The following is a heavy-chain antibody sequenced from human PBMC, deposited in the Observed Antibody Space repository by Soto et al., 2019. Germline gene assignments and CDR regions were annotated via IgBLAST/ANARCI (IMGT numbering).Heavy chain of an antibody. CDR1: GFTFSSYW. Sequence: GGSRRLSCAASGFTFSSYWMHWVRQAPGKGLGWVSRINSDGSSTSYADSVKGRFTISRDNAKNTLYLQMNSLRAEDTAVYYCARAQYYYDSSGYYIYYYGMDVWGQGTTVTVSS. CDR3: ARAQYYYDSSGYYIYYYGMDV. D-gene: IGHD3-22*01. V-gene: IGHV3-74*01. CDR2: INSDGSST. J-gene: IGHJ6*02.